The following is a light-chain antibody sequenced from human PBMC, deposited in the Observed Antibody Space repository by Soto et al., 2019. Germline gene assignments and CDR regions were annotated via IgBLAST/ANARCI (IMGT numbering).Light chain of an antibody. CDR2: DVS. CDR3: SSYTSSSTPV. J-gene: IGLJ2*01. Sequence: QSVLTQPASVSGSPGQSITISCTGTSSDVGGYNHVSWYQQHPGKAPKVMIYDVSNRPSGVSNRFSGSKSGNTASLTISGLQAEDEADYYCSSYTSSSTPVFGGGTKLTVL. CDR1: SSDVGGYNH. V-gene: IGLV2-14*01.